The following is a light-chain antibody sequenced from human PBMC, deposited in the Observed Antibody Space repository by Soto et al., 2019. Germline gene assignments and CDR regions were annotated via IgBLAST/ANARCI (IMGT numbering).Light chain of an antibody. V-gene: IGLV3-1*01. J-gene: IGLJ1*01. Sequence: ELTQPPSVSVSPGQTASITCSGDKLGDKYACWYQQKPGQSPVLVIYQDSKRPSGIPERFSGSNSGNTATLTISGTQAMDEADYYCQAWDSSTAVFGTGTKLTVL. CDR1: KLGDKY. CDR2: QDS. CDR3: QAWDSSTAV.